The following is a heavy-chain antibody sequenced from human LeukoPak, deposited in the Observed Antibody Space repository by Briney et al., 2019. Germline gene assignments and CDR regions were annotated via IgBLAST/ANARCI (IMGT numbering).Heavy chain of an antibody. J-gene: IGHJ4*02. CDR3: AKDKVTIEFDY. CDR1: VLIFSSCA. CDR2: MSGSGGST. Sequence: GGALSLSFACCVLIFSSCASSWVRQAPAKGVDGVSAMSGSGGSTYYADSVKGRFTISRDNSKNKLYLPVNGQSAGCAAVSVFAKDKVTIEFDYWGQGTLVTVSS. D-gene: IGHD2/OR15-2a*01. V-gene: IGHV3-23*01.